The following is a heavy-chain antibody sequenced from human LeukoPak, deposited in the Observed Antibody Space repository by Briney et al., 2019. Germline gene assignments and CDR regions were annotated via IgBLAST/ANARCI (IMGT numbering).Heavy chain of an antibody. J-gene: IGHJ4*02. D-gene: IGHD4-17*01. V-gene: IGHV4-34*01. CDR1: GFTFDDYG. CDR3: ARASHDYGEYSHFDY. CDR2: IYHSGST. Sequence: RTGGSLRLSCAASGFTFDDYGMSWVRQPPGKGLEWIGEIYHSGSTYYNPSLKSRVTISVDTSKNQFSLKLSSVTAADTAVYYCARASHDYGEYSHFDYWGQGTLVTVSS.